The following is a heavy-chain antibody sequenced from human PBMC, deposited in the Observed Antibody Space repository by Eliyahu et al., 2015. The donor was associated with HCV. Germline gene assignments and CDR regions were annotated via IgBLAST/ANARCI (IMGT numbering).Heavy chain of an antibody. D-gene: IGHD7-27*01. J-gene: IGHJ4*02. Sequence: EVQLVESGGGLVQPGGSLKLSCAASGFTFSGSAIPWVSPRLGAGKGLEWVGRIRNKADNYATAYAASVKGRFTISRDDSRNTAYLQMNSLKTEDTAVYFCTQNWGLYYFDYWGQGTLVTVSS. CDR1: GFTFSGSA. CDR3: TQNWGLYYFDY. CDR2: IRNKADNYAT. V-gene: IGHV3-73*02.